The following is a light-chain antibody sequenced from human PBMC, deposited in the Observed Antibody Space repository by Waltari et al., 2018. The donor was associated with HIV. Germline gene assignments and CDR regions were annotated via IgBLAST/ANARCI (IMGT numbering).Light chain of an antibody. CDR2: AKN. J-gene: IGLJ3*02. CDR3: NSWDSSGNHLV. CDR1: TPRTYY. Sequence: SSELTQDPAVSVALGQTVRIACQGDTPRTYYATWYQQKPGQAPILVIYAKNNRPSGIPDRFSGSSSGNTTSLTITGAQAEDEADYYCNSWDSSGNHLVFGGGTKLTVL. V-gene: IGLV3-19*01.